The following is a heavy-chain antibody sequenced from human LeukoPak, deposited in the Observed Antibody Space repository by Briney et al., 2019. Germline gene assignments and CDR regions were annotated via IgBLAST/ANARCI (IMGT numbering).Heavy chain of an antibody. J-gene: IGHJ1*01. V-gene: IGHV3-66*01. Sequence: GGSLRLSCAASGFTVSSNYMSWVRQAPGKGLEWVSVIYSGGSTYYADSVKGRFTISRDNSKNTLYLQMNSLRAEDTAEYYCARGHGDPPEHFQHWGQGTLVTVSS. D-gene: IGHD4-17*01. CDR1: GFTVSSNY. CDR2: IYSGGST. CDR3: ARGHGDPPEHFQH.